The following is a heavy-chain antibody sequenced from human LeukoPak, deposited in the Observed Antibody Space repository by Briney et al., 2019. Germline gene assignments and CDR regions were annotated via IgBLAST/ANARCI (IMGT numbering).Heavy chain of an antibody. J-gene: IGHJ4*02. Sequence: SETLSLTCTVSGGSISSYYWSWIRQPAGKGLEWIGRIYTSGSTNYNPSLRSRVTMSVDTSKNQFSLKLSSVTAADKAVYYCARGLDYGDSVDYWGQGTLVTVSS. CDR1: GGSISSYY. V-gene: IGHV4-4*07. CDR3: ARGLDYGDSVDY. CDR2: IYTSGST. D-gene: IGHD4-17*01.